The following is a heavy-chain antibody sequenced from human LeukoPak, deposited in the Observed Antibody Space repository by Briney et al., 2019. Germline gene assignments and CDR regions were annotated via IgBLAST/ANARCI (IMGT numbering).Heavy chain of an antibody. V-gene: IGHV4-59*08. Sequence: SETLSLTCTVSGGSISSYYWSWIRQPPGKGLEWIGYIFYTGSTNYNPSLKSRVTISVDTSKNRFSLRLSSVTAADTAVYYCATLTTVVTPSYFDYWGQGTLVTVSS. J-gene: IGHJ4*02. CDR1: GGSISSYY. CDR2: IFYTGST. D-gene: IGHD4-23*01. CDR3: ATLTTVVTPSYFDY.